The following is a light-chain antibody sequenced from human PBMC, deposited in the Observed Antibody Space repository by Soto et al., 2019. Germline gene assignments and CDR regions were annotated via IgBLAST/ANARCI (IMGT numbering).Light chain of an antibody. Sequence: QSALTQPASVSGSPGQSITISCTGTSSDVGFYNFVSWYQHHPGKAPKLMIYDVNNRPSGVSSRFSGSKSGNTASLTISGLQAEDEADYYCSSYISSNTVLFGGGTKLTVL. J-gene: IGLJ2*01. CDR3: SSYISSNTVL. V-gene: IGLV2-14*03. CDR2: DVN. CDR1: SSDVGFYNF.